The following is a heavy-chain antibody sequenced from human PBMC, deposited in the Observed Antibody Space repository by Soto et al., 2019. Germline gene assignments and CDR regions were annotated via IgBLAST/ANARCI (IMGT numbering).Heavy chain of an antibody. CDR1: GFTFSSYA. J-gene: IGHJ4*02. CDR2: ISYDGSNK. Sequence: QVQLVESGGGVVQPGRSLRLSCAASGFTFSSYAMHWVRQAPGKGLEWVAVISYDGSNKYYADSVKGRFTISRDNSKNTLYLQMNSLRAEDKAVYYCARDGGHSSGWYLECDYWGQGTLVTVSS. V-gene: IGHV3-30-3*01. CDR3: ARDGGHSSGWYLECDY. D-gene: IGHD6-19*01.